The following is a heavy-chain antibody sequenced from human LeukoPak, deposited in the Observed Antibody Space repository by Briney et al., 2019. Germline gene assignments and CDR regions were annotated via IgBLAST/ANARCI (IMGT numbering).Heavy chain of an antibody. CDR3: ARGSSGYYSRSWFDP. V-gene: IGHV1-18*01. D-gene: IGHD3-22*01. CDR1: GYTFTNYG. J-gene: IGHJ5*02. CDR2: ISGYNGHP. Sequence: ASVKVSCKASGYTFTNYGISWVRQAPGQGLEWMGWISGYNGHPNYAEKLQGRVTMTTDTSTSTAYMELRSLRSDDTAVYYCARGSSGYYSRSWFDPWGQGTLVTVSS.